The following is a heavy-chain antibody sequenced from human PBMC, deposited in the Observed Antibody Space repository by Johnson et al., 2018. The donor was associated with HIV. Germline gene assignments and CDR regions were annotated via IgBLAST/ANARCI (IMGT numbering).Heavy chain of an antibody. J-gene: IGHJ3*02. Sequence: VQLVESGGGLVQPGGSLRLSCAASGFTVSSNYMSWVRQAPGKGLEWVSVIYSGGSTYYEDSVKGRFTISRDNSKNTLYLQMNCLRAEDTAVYYCARVPWSLDAFDIWGQGTMVTVSS. CDR3: ARVPWSLDAFDI. V-gene: IGHV3-66*01. D-gene: IGHD2-15*01. CDR2: IYSGGST. CDR1: GFTVSSNY.